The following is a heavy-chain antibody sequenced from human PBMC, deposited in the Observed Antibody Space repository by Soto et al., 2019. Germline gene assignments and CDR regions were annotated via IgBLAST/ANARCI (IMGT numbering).Heavy chain of an antibody. Sequence: EVQLLASGGGLVQPGGSLRLSCAASGFTFSSYAMSWVRQAPGKGLEWVSAVSGSGGSTYYADSVKGRFTISRDNSKNTLYLQMISLRAEDTAVYYCAKDRSGGSFFYWGQGTLVTVSS. D-gene: IGHD2-15*01. CDR1: GFTFSSYA. V-gene: IGHV3-23*01. CDR2: VSGSGGST. J-gene: IGHJ4*02. CDR3: AKDRSGGSFFY.